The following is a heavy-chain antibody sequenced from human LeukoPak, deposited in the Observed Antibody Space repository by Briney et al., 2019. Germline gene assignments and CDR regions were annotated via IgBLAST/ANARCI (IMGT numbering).Heavy chain of an antibody. Sequence: ASVKVSCKASGYTFTSYGISWVRQAPGQGLEWMGWISAYNGNTNYAQKLQGRVTMTTDTSTSTAYMEPRSLRSDDTAVYYCARPHAVGARTGMDVWGQGTTVTVSS. J-gene: IGHJ6*02. CDR3: ARPHAVGARTGMDV. CDR2: ISAYNGNT. D-gene: IGHD1-26*01. CDR1: GYTFTSYG. V-gene: IGHV1-18*01.